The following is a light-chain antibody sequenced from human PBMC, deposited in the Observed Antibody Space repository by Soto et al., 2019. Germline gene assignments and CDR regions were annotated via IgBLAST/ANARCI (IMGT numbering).Light chain of an antibody. V-gene: IGLV2-23*01. CDR3: CSYAGSNTCV. Sequence: QSALTQPASVSGSPGQSITISCTGTSRDVGRYNLVSWYQKHPGKAPKLIIYEGSKRPSGISDRFSGSNSGNTASLTISWLQAEDVADYYCCSYAGSNTCVFGGGTKLTVL. CDR1: SRDVGRYNL. J-gene: IGLJ3*02. CDR2: EGS.